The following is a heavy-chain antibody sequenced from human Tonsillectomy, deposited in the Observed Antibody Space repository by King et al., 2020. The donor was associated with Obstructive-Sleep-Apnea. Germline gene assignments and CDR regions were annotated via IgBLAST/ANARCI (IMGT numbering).Heavy chain of an antibody. CDR3: AKGSAEQWRPSNAFDI. V-gene: IGHV3-23*04. D-gene: IGHD6-19*01. J-gene: IGHJ3*02. CDR2: ISGAGGST. Sequence: VQLVESGGGLVQPGGSLRVSCAASGFTFNSFAMSWVRQAPGKGLEWVSAISGAGGSTYYADSVKGRFTISRDNSKNTLYLQMNSLRAEDAAVYHCAKGSAEQWRPSNAFDIWGQGTMVTVSS. CDR1: GFTFNSFA.